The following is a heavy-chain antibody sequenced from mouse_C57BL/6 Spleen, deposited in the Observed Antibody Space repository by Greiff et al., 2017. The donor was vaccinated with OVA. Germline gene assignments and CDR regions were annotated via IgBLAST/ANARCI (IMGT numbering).Heavy chain of an antibody. CDR1: GYTFTSYW. CDR3: ARGWALLRSPMDY. CDR2: INPSNGGT. J-gene: IGHJ4*01. Sequence: QVQLKQPGTELVKPGASVKLSCKASGYTFTSYWMHWMKQRPGQGLEWIGNINPSNGGTNYNEKFKSKATLTVDKSSSTAYMQLSSLTSEDSAVYYCARGWALLRSPMDYWGQGTSVTVSS. V-gene: IGHV1-53*01. D-gene: IGHD1-1*01.